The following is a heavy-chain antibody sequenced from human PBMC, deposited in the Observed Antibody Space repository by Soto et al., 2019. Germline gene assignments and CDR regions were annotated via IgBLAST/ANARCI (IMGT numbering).Heavy chain of an antibody. V-gene: IGHV3-9*01. CDR1: GFTFDDYA. CDR2: ISWNSGSI. CDR3: AKDMWDRYYYGSGRHYYYMDV. J-gene: IGHJ6*03. Sequence: GGSLRLSCAASGFTFDDYAMHWVRQAPGKGLEWVSGISWNSGSIGYADSVKGRFTISRDNAKNSLYLQMNSLRAEDTALYYCAKDMWDRYYYGSGRHYYYMDVWGKGTTVTVSS. D-gene: IGHD3-10*01.